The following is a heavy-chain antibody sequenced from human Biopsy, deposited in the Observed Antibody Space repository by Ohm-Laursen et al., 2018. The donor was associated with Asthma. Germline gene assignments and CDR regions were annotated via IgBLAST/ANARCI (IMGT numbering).Heavy chain of an antibody. Sequence: SLRLSCSASGFVFSQCGMHWVRQGPGKGLEWVALVSSDGHNKYYEDSVKGRFTISRDNSRNRLYLQINRLTVEDSAVYFCARQSGQDYSDSSGFDIWGQGTKVAVSS. CDR3: ARQSGQDYSDSSGFDI. D-gene: IGHD3-22*01. CDR2: VSSDGHNK. V-gene: IGHV3-30*03. J-gene: IGHJ3*02. CDR1: GFVFSQCG.